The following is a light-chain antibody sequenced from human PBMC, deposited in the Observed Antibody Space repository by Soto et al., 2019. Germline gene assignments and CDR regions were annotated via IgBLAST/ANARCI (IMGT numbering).Light chain of an antibody. Sequence: EIVLTQSPGTLSLSPGERATLSCRASQSVSSSYLAWYQQQPGQATRLLIYGASSSATGMPDRFSGSGSGTDSTLTISRLEPEDFALYYCQQYSSSLWTFGQGTKVEIK. CDR3: QQYSSSLWT. V-gene: IGKV3-20*01. J-gene: IGKJ1*01. CDR2: GAS. CDR1: QSVSSSY.